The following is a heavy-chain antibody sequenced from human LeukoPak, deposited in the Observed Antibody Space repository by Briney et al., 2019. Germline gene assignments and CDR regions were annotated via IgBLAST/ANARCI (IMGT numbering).Heavy chain of an antibody. CDR1: GFTFSSYA. CDR2: ISYDGSNK. V-gene: IGHV3-30-3*01. D-gene: IGHD3-22*01. Sequence: PGGSLRLSCAASGFTFSSYAMHWVRQAPGKGLEWVAVISYDGSNKYYADSVKGRFTISRDNSKNTLYLQMNSLRAEDTAVYYCARDPYYDSSGYYGGGFDYWGQGTLVTVSS. CDR3: ARDPYYDSSGYYGGGFDY. J-gene: IGHJ4*02.